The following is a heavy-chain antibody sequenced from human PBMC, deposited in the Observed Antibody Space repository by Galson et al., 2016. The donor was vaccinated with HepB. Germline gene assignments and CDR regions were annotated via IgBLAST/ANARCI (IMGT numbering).Heavy chain of an antibody. CDR3: ARDNFPQLPLAYLDF. J-gene: IGHJ4*02. CDR1: GFTFNNFP. V-gene: IGHV3-30-3*01. CDR2: ISYDGTNT. Sequence: SLRLSCAASGFTFNNFPMHWVRQAPGKGLEWVALISYDGTNTFYADSVKGRFTVSRDNSRNTLYLDMNTLRPDDSATYFCARDNFPQLPLAYLDFWGQGTLVTVAS. D-gene: IGHD6-6*01.